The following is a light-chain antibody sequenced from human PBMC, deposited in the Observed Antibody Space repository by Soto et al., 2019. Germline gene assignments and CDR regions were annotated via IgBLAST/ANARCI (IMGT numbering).Light chain of an antibody. CDR3: QKYNSAPLT. CDR2: ATS. V-gene: IGKV1-27*01. J-gene: IGKJ4*01. CDR1: QGIAPY. Sequence: DVPMTQSPSSLSAFVGDRVTITCRASQGIAPYLAWFQQKPGKVPKLLIYATSTLQSGVPSRFSGSGSGTDFTLTISSLQPEDVAIYYCQKYNSAPLTFGGGTKVEIK.